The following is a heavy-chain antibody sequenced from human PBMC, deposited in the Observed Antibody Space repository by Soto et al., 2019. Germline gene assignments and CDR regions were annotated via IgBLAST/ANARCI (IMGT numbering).Heavy chain of an antibody. Sequence: QVQLQESGPGLVKASETLSLTCAVSGYSISSGYYWGWLRQPPGKGLEWIGSISHGGSTYYNPSRNSRVALSIDLTITHVSLILNSVTDADTAVYYCARVGPWVPYYYDSSPYTFENWFDPWGQGTQVTVSS. J-gene: IGHJ5*02. V-gene: IGHV4-38-2*01. D-gene: IGHD3-22*01. CDR3: ARVGPWVPYYYDSSPYTFENWFDP. CDR2: ISHGGST. CDR1: GYSISSGYY.